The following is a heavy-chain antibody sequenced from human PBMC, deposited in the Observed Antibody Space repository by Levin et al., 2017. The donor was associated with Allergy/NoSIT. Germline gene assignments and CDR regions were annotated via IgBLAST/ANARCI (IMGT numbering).Heavy chain of an antibody. Sequence: GKGACKPSGYTFTSYYIHWVRQAPGQRREGRGRRKERKGRTKEVKKVQGLFTMTRDTSTSTVYMELSSLTSEDTALYYCARDYRWGSSWFFVDYWDQGTLVTVSS. CDR2: RKERKGRT. V-gene: IGHV1-46*01. CDR3: ARDYRWGSSWFFVDY. CDR1: GYTFTSYY. J-gene: IGHJ4*02. D-gene: IGHD6-13*01.